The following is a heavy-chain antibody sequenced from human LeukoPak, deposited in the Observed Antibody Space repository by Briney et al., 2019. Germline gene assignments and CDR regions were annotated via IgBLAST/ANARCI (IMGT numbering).Heavy chain of an antibody. CDR2: VSADGSER. J-gene: IGHJ4*02. CDR3: AKGSSAYGHPTSPLFDF. D-gene: IGHD3-22*01. CDR1: GFDFNYYG. V-gene: IGHV3-30*18. Sequence: GGSLRLSCIGSGFDFNYYGMHWVRQAPGRGLEWLAVVSADGSERHYADSVKGRFTISRDNAKNTLFLQMSSLRTEDMGVYYCAKGSSAYGHPTSPLFDFWGQGTLVTVSS.